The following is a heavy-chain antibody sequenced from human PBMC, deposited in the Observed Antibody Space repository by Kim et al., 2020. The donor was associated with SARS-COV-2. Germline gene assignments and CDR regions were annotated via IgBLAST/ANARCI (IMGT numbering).Heavy chain of an antibody. V-gene: IGHV4-31*02. D-gene: IGHD2-21*01. J-gene: IGHJ3*02. Sequence: YNPSLKSRLTISVDTSKNQFSLKLSSVTAADTAVYYCARSAVDSLGAFDIWGQGTMVTVSS. CDR3: ARSAVDSLGAFDI.